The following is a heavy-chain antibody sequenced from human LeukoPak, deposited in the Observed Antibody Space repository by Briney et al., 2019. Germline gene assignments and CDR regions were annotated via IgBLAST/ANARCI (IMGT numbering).Heavy chain of an antibody. V-gene: IGHV3-53*01. J-gene: IGHJ4*02. CDR2: IYSGGST. Sequence: GSLRLSCVGSGFTSIAYALTWVRQAPGKGLEWVSVIYSGGSTYYADSVKGRFTISRDNSKNTLYLQMNSLRAEDTAVYYCARGPTGDGFDYWGQGTLVTVSS. CDR3: ARGPTGDGFDY. D-gene: IGHD3-16*01. CDR1: GFTSIAYA.